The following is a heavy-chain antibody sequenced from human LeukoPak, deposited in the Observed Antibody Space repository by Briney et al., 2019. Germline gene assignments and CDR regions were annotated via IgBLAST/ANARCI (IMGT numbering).Heavy chain of an antibody. D-gene: IGHD5-12*01. CDR3: ARDRRPARTYSGFFDY. CDR2: ISGSDEST. V-gene: IGHV3-23*01. J-gene: IGHJ4*02. CDR1: GFSCSTRR. Sequence: GGSLRLSCAASGFSCSTRRMSWVRQAPGKGLEWGSAISGSDESTFYADSVKGRFTISRDNSRNTLYLQLSSLSTEDSAIYYCARDRRPARTYSGFFDYWEQGTLVTVSS.